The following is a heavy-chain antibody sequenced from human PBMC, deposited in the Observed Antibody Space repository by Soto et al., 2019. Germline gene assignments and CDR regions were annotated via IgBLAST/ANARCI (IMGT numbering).Heavy chain of an antibody. J-gene: IGHJ5*02. D-gene: IGHD6-19*01. CDR1: GYTFTSYG. CDR3: ARDRGSSGWYWFDP. V-gene: IGHV1-18*01. Sequence: GASVKVSCKASGYTFTSYGISWVRQAPGQGLEWMGWISAYNGNTNYAPKLQGRVTMTTDTSTSTAYMELRSLRSDDTAVYYCARDRGSSGWYWFDPWGQGTLVTVSS. CDR2: ISAYNGNT.